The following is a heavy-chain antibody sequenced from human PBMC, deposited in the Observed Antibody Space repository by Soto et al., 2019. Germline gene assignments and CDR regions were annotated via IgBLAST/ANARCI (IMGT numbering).Heavy chain of an antibody. Sequence: GGSLRLSCAASGFTFSSYGMHWVRQAPGKGLEWVAVISYDGSNKYYADSVKGRFTISRDNSKNTLYLQMNSLRAEDTAVYYCAKAVSGYDYVEGYFDYWGQGTLVTVSS. D-gene: IGHD5-12*01. CDR2: ISYDGSNK. CDR3: AKAVSGYDYVEGYFDY. J-gene: IGHJ4*02. V-gene: IGHV3-30*18. CDR1: GFTFSSYG.